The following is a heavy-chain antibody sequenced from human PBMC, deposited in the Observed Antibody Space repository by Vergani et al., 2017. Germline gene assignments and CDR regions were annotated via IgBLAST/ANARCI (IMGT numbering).Heavy chain of an antibody. D-gene: IGHD1-26*01. J-gene: IGHJ4*02. CDR2: ISGSGGST. CDR1: GFTFSSYA. Sequence: VQLVESGGGVVQTGRSLRLSCAASGFTFSSYAMSWVRQAPGKGLEWVSAISGSGGSTYYADSVKGRFTISRDNSKNTLYLQMNSLRAEDTAVYYCAKDSSYRYSGSYYRYWGQGTLVTVSS. CDR3: AKDSSYRYSGSYYRY. V-gene: IGHV3-23*04.